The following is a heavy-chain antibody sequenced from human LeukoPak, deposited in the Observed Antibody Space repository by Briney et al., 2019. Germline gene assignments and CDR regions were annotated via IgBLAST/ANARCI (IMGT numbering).Heavy chain of an antibody. CDR1: GFTFSGHG. CDR3: AREQVEMATMGLYYYYGMDV. D-gene: IGHD5-24*01. CDR2: ITYDGTNT. V-gene: IGHV3-30*03. Sequence: GGSLRLSCAASGFTFSGHGMHWVRQAPGKGLEWVAVITYDGTNTYYADSVRGRFTISRDNSRNTLYLQMYNLKTEDTAVYYCAREQVEMATMGLYYYYGMDVWGQGTTVTVSS. J-gene: IGHJ6*02.